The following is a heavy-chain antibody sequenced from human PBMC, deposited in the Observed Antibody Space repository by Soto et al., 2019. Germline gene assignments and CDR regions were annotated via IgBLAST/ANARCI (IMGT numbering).Heavy chain of an antibody. Sequence: EVQLVESGGGLVKPGGSLRLSCAASGFTFSSYSMNWVRQAPGKGLEWVSSISSSSSYIYYADSVKGRFTISRDNAKNSLYLQMNSLRAEDTAVYYCARDNGSSWQTGDYWGQGTLVTGSS. CDR2: ISSSSSYI. CDR3: ARDNGSSWQTGDY. CDR1: GFTFSSYS. D-gene: IGHD6-13*01. J-gene: IGHJ4*02. V-gene: IGHV3-21*01.